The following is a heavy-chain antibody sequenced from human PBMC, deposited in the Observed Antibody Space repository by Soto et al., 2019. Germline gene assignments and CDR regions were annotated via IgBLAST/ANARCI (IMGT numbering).Heavy chain of an antibody. V-gene: IGHV3-30*03. D-gene: IGHD2-2*02. Sequence: QVRLVESGGGVVQPGRSLRLSCAVSGFTFSSHTMHWVRQAPGRGLEWVAVTSYGGANKYYIDSVKGRFTNSRDNSKNTLFLQMDSLRPEDTALYYCARGPRSCSSTTCYTVDFWGRGTRVTVSS. CDR2: TSYGGANK. J-gene: IGHJ4*02. CDR1: GFTFSSHT. CDR3: ARGPRSCSSTTCYTVDF.